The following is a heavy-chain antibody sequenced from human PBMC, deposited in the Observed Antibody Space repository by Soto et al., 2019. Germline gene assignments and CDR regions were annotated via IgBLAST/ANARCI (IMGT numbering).Heavy chain of an antibody. CDR1: GFPFSSYS. D-gene: IGHD6-6*01. CDR2: ISSSSFSI. V-gene: IGHV3-21*01. CDR3: ARNESSNIYGMEV. J-gene: IGHJ6*02. Sequence: GGSLRLFCAASGFPFSSYSMNGVRQAPVKGLEWVSSISSSSFSINYADSVKGRFSISRDNAENSLHLHMNTLRAEDMAVYYCARNESSNIYGMEVWGQGTTVTVSS.